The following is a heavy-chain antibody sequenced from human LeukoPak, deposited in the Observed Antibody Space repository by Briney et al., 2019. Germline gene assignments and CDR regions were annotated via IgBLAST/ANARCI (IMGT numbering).Heavy chain of an antibody. D-gene: IGHD6-13*01. J-gene: IGHJ4*02. CDR3: ARIRKRVYLDY. V-gene: IGHV4-34*01. CDR2: INHSGST. CDR1: GGSFSGYY. Sequence: RASETLSLTCAVYGGSFSGYYWSWIRQPPGKGLEWIGEINHSGSTNYNPSLKSRVTISVDTSKNQFSLKLSSVTAADTAVYYCARIRKRVYLDYWGQGTLVTVSS.